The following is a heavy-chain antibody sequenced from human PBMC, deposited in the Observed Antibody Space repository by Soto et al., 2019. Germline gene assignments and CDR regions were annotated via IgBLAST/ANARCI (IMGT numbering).Heavy chain of an antibody. CDR3: ARGHDIMTGGRYTF. D-gene: IGHD3-9*01. V-gene: IGHV1-18*01. Sequence: QVRLVQSGAAVKKPGASVKVSCKTYGYDFTNYGINWVRQAPGQGLEWMGWISAYNGNIVYAQNFRGRATLTTDTCTGSAYMERRRLRSDDPAVYYGARGHDIMTGGRYTFWGQGPVVTVSS. CDR2: ISAYNGNI. CDR1: GYDFTNYG. J-gene: IGHJ4*02.